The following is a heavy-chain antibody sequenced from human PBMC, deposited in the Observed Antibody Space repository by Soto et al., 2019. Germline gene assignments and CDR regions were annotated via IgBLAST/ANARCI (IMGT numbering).Heavy chain of an antibody. Sequence: SETLSLTCTVSGGSVSSGSYYWSWIRQPPGKGLEWIGYIYYSGSTNYNPSLKSRVTISVDTSKNQFSLKLSSVTAADTAVYYCARWGDLGGWELGVDYWGQGTLVTVSS. CDR3: ARWGDLGGWELGVDY. D-gene: IGHD1-26*01. CDR2: IYYSGST. V-gene: IGHV4-61*01. CDR1: GGSVSSGSYY. J-gene: IGHJ4*02.